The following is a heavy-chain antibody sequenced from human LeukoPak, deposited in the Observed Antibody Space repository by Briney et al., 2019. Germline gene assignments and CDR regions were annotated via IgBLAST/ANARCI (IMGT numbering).Heavy chain of an antibody. CDR3: ARALDCTSGECLLFDY. J-gene: IGHJ4*02. D-gene: IGHD2-8*01. Sequence: ASVKVSCKASGYTFHAWYIHWVRQAPGQGLEWMGWINPNSGGTKYAQKFQGRVTMTRDMSISTVYMEVSSLRSDDTAVYFCARALDCTSGECLLFDYWGQGTLVTVSS. CDR1: GYTFHAWY. V-gene: IGHV1-2*02. CDR2: INPNSGGT.